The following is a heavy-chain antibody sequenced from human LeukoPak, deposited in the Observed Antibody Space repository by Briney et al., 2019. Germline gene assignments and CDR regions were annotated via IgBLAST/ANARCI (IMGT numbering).Heavy chain of an antibody. CDR1: GGSISSSSDY. Sequence: SETLSLTCTVSGGSISSSSDYWGWIRQAPGKGLAWIGSIYYHENTYYNSSLKSRVTISVDTSKNQFSLKLSSVTAADTAVYYCARHSGALPAPPGSERPLNYWGQGTLVTVSS. J-gene: IGHJ4*02. D-gene: IGHD3-10*01. CDR3: ARHSGALPAPPGSERPLNY. CDR2: IYYHENT. V-gene: IGHV4-39*01.